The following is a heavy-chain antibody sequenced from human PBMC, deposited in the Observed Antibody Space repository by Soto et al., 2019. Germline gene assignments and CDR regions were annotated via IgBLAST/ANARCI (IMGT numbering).Heavy chain of an antibody. CDR3: ARNGGDILADNYYYMDV. Sequence: SETLSLTCTVSGGSISSSSYYWGWIRQPPGKGLEWIGSIYYSGSTYYSPSLESRVTISVDTSKNQFSLKLSSVTAADTAVYYCARNGGDILADNYYYMDVWGKGTTVTVSS. J-gene: IGHJ6*03. CDR1: GGSISSSSYY. CDR2: IYYSGST. D-gene: IGHD3-9*01. V-gene: IGHV4-39*01.